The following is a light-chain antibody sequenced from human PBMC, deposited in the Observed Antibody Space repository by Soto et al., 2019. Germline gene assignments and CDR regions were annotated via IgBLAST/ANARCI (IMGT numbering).Light chain of an antibody. Sequence: QSALTQPASVSGSPGQSITISCTGTSSDVGNYNYVSWHQQHPGKAPKLIIYDVSNRPSGVSSRFSGSKSGNTASLTISGLQAEDEADYYCNSYRSGSTRVFGGGTQLTVL. CDR3: NSYRSGSTRV. CDR1: SSDVGNYNY. CDR2: DVS. J-gene: IGLJ3*02. V-gene: IGLV2-14*03.